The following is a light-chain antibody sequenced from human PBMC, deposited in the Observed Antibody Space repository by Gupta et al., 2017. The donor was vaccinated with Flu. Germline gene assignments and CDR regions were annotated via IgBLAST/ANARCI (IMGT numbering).Light chain of an antibody. CDR2: LTS. Sequence: DIVMTQSPDSLAVSLGGRATMHCKSSQSVLHSSNNRNYIAWYQLKPGQSPKLLIYLTSTRASGFPDRFSGSVSGTDFTLTISSLQPEDVAVYYCHQYYNLPLTFGGGTKVEIK. CDR3: HQYYNLPLT. V-gene: IGKV4-1*01. CDR1: QSVLHSSNNRNY. J-gene: IGKJ4*01.